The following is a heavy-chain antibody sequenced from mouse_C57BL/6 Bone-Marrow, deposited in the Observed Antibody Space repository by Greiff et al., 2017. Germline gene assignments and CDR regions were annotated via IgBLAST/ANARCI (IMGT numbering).Heavy chain of an antibody. CDR1: GYTFTSYW. V-gene: IGHV1-55*01. CDR3: ARSFYDGYYYYAMDY. J-gene: IGHJ4*01. CDR2: IYPGSGST. Sequence: QVQLQQPGAELVKPGASVKMSCKASGYTFTSYWITWAKQRPGQGLEWIGDIYPGSGSTNYNEKFTSKATLTVDTSSSTDYMQLSSLTSEDSAVYYCARSFYDGYYYYAMDYWGQGTSVTVSS. D-gene: IGHD2-3*01.